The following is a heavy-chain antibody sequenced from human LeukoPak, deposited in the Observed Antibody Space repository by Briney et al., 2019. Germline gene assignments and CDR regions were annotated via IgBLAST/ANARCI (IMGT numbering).Heavy chain of an antibody. CDR1: GFTFNNYW. CDR2: IKEDGSEK. D-gene: IGHD6-13*01. V-gene: IGHV3-7*01. J-gene: IGHJ4*02. Sequence: HPGGSLRLSCAASGFTFNNYWMSWVRQAPGKGLEWVANIKEDGSEKYYVDSVKGRFTISRDNARNSLYLQMNSLRAEDTAVYYCASGRQLGYWGQGTLVTVSS. CDR3: ASGRQLGY.